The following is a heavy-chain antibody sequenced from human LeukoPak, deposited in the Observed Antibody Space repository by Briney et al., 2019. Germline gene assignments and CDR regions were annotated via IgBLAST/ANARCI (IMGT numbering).Heavy chain of an antibody. J-gene: IGHJ4*02. D-gene: IGHD3-9*01. CDR1: GGSISSGGYY. V-gene: IGHV4-31*03. Sequence: PSETLSLTCTVSGGSISSGGYYWSWIRQHPGKGLEWIGYIYYSGSTYYNPSLKSRVTISVDTSKNQFSLKLSSVTAADTAVYYCARGGVLRSFDWLFTSSASPRMVFDYWGQGTLVTVSS. CDR3: ARGGVLRSFDWLFTSSASPRMVFDY. CDR2: IYYSGST.